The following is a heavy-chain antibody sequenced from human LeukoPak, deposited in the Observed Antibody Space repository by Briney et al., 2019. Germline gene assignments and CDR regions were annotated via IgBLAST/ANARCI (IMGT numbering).Heavy chain of an antibody. CDR2: INHSGST. Sequence: SETLSLTCAVYGGSFSGYYWSWIRQPPGKGLEWIGEINHSGSTNYNPSLKSRVTISIDTSKNQFSLKLSSVTAADTAVYYCARDIGGLLWFGEFNAFDIWGQGTMVTVSS. CDR1: GGSFSGYY. J-gene: IGHJ3*02. D-gene: IGHD3-10*01. V-gene: IGHV4-34*01. CDR3: ARDIGGLLWFGEFNAFDI.